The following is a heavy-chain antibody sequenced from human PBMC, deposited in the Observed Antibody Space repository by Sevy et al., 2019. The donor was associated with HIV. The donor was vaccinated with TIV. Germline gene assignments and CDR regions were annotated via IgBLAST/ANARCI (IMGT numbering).Heavy chain of an antibody. V-gene: IGHV4-61*02. D-gene: IGHD2-2*01. CDR2: IYTSGST. CDR3: ARESGDCSSTSCYEGVFDY. Sequence: SETLSLTCTVSGGSISSGSYYWSWIRQPAGKGLEWIGRIYTSGSTNYNPSLKRRVTISVDTSKNQFSVKLSSVTAADTAMYYCARESGDCSSTSCYEGVFDYWGQGTLVTVSS. J-gene: IGHJ4*02. CDR1: GGSISSGSYY.